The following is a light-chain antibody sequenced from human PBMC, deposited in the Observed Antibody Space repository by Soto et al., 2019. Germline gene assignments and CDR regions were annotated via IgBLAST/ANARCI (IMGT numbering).Light chain of an antibody. CDR1: QSISTY. J-gene: IGKJ2*01. CDR3: QQSFSILYT. Sequence: DIQMTQSPSSLSASVGDRVTITCRTSQSISTYLNWYQQTPGKAPKLLIYAASNLQSGVPSRFSGSGSGTDFTLTISSLQPEDFATYHCQQSFSILYTFGQGTKLEIK. CDR2: AAS. V-gene: IGKV1-39*01.